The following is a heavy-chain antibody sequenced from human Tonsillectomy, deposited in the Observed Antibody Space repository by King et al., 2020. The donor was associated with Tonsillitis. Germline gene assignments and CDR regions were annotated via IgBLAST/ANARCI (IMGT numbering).Heavy chain of an antibody. V-gene: IGHV4-39*01. D-gene: IGHD1-26*01. J-gene: IGHJ4*02. CDR3: VGWELLPRYYFDY. CDR1: GGSISSSSYY. CDR2: IYYSGST. Sequence: LQLQESGPGLVKPSETLSLTCTVSGGSISSSSYYWGWIRQPPGKGLEWIGSIYYSGSTYYNPSLKSRVTISVDTSKNQFSLKLSSVTAADTAVYYCVGWELLPRYYFDYWGQGTLVTVSS.